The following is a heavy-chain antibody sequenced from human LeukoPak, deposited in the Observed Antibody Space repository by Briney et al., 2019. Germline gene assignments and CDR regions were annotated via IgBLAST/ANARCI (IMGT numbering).Heavy chain of an antibody. CDR2: TYYRSKWYN. V-gene: IGHV6-1*01. J-gene: IGHJ6*02. CDR3: ARARPKGQVGSRSPKKNYYYYGMDV. Sequence: SQTLSLTCAISGDSVSSNSAAWNWIRQSPSRGLEWLGRTYYRSKWYNDYAVSVKSRITINPDTSKNQFSLKLSSVTAADTAMYYCARARPKGQVGSRSPKKNYYYYGMDVWGQGTTVTVSS. CDR1: GDSVSSNSAA. D-gene: IGHD6-13*01.